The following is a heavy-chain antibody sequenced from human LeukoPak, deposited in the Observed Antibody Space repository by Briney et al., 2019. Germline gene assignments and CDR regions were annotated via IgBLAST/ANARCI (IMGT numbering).Heavy chain of an antibody. J-gene: IGHJ4*02. V-gene: IGHV4-39*07. CDR3: ARDPLVTTVVNEGFDY. D-gene: IGHD4-23*01. CDR2: IYYSGST. CDR1: GGSISSSSYY. Sequence: SETLSLTCTVSGGSISSSSYYWGWIRQPPGKGLEWIGSIYYSGSTYYNPSLKSRVTTSVDTSKNQFSLKLSSVTAADTAVYYCARDPLVTTVVNEGFDYWGQGTLVTVSS.